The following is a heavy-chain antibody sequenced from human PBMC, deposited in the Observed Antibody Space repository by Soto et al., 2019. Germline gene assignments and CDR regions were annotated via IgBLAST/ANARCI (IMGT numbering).Heavy chain of an antibody. D-gene: IGHD3-22*01. V-gene: IGHV4-39*01. CDR3: ARDYFDSSDYTTNWFDP. CDR1: GDSISNSRFY. Sequence: SETLSLTCSVSGDSISNSRFYWAWIRQPPGEGLEWIGSIYHTGNAYYNPSLKSRVTIFVDTSKNQFSLKLTSVTAADTALYYCARDYFDSSDYTTNWFDPWGQGALDTVS. CDR2: IYHTGNA. J-gene: IGHJ5*02.